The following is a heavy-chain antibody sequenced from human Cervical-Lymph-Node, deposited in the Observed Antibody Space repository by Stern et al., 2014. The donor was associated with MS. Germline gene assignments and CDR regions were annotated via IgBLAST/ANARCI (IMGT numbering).Heavy chain of an antibody. D-gene: IGHD3-22*01. J-gene: IGHJ5*02. Sequence: VQLVESGAEVKKPGESLKISCKGSGYSFPNYWIAWVRQMPGKGLEWMGIIYPGDSDTRYSPSFQGQVTISADKPISTAYLQWSSLKASDTAIYYCARRYYDSRGYPGLNWFDPWGQGTLVTVSS. CDR3: ARRYYDSRGYPGLNWFDP. CDR1: GYSFPNYW. V-gene: IGHV5-51*01. CDR2: IYPGDSDT.